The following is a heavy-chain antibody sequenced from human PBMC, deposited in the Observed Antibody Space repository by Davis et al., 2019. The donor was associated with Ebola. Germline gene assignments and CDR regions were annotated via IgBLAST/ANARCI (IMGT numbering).Heavy chain of an antibody. D-gene: IGHD6-25*01. Sequence: PSEILSLTCTVFGGSISSSDYCWGWIRQPPGKELEWIGSICYNGNTYYKPSLKSRVTISVDTSKTQFSLKVNSVTAADTAVYYCAREIAAVNNHGMDVWGRGTAVSVSS. V-gene: IGHV4-39*02. CDR1: GGSISSSDYC. J-gene: IGHJ6*02. CDR3: AREIAAVNNHGMDV. CDR2: ICYNGNT.